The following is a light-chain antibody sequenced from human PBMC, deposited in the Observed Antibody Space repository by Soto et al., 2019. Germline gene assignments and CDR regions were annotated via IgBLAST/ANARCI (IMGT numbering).Light chain of an antibody. CDR2: DVS. V-gene: IGLV2-14*01. CDR3: SSYTSSSTLEVV. J-gene: IGLJ2*01. CDR1: SSDVGGYKY. Sequence: QSALTQPASVSGSPGQSITISCTGTSSDVGGYKYVSWYQQHPGKAPKLMIYDVSTRPSGVSNRFSGSKSGNTASLSISGLQAEDEADYYCSSYTSSSTLEVVFGGGTKLTVL.